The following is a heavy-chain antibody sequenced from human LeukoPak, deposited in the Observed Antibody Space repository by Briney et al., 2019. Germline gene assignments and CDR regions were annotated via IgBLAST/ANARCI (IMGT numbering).Heavy chain of an antibody. CDR3: AREGGSVCSGGSCYWFDP. D-gene: IGHD2-15*01. V-gene: IGHV1-2*02. Sequence: GASLKVSCKASGYTFTGYYMHWVRQTPGQGLEWMGWINPNSGGTNYAQKFQGRVTMTRDTSISTAYMELSRLRSDDTAVYYCAREGGSVCSGGSCYWFDPWGQGTLVTVSS. CDR2: INPNSGGT. CDR1: GYTFTGYY. J-gene: IGHJ5*02.